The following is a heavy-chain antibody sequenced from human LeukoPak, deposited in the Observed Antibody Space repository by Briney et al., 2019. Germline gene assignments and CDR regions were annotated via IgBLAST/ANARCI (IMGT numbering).Heavy chain of an antibody. CDR2: IYYSGST. J-gene: IGHJ5*02. CDR3: ARTTVTTWDGNWFDP. D-gene: IGHD4-17*01. Sequence: PSETLSLTCTVSGGSISSSSYYWGWIRQPPGKGLEWIGSIYYSGSTYYNPSLKSRVTISVDTSKNQFSLKLSSVTAADTAVYYCARTTVTTWDGNWFDPWGQGTLVTVSS. V-gene: IGHV4-39*01. CDR1: GGSISSSSYY.